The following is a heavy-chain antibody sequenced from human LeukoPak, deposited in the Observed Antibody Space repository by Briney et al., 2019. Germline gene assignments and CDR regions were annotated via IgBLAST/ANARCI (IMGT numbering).Heavy chain of an antibody. CDR2: IYFSGST. CDR1: GGSINSSSYY. Sequence: KPSETLSLTCTVSGGSINSSSYYWGWIRQPPGKGLEWIGYIYFSGSTNYNPSLRSRVTISVDASKNQFSLKLSSVTAADTAVYFCARNRGSSPLYVYWGQGTLVTVSS. CDR3: ARNRGSSPLYVY. J-gene: IGHJ4*02. V-gene: IGHV4-61*05. D-gene: IGHD1-26*01.